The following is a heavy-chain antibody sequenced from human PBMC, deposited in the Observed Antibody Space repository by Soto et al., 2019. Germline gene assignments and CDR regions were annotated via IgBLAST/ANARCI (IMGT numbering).Heavy chain of an antibody. J-gene: IGHJ5*02. CDR3: ARMETFGSLNWFDP. Sequence: SXKVSYKASGYSXNNNDVGLVRQATGQGLEWIGWMNPGSCDTWYAQKFQGIVTMTRDISIATAYMELSIMRSDDTAIYYCARMETFGSLNWFDPWGQGTLVTVSS. V-gene: IGHV1-8*01. CDR2: MNPGSCDT. CDR1: GYSXNNND. D-gene: IGHD3-16*01.